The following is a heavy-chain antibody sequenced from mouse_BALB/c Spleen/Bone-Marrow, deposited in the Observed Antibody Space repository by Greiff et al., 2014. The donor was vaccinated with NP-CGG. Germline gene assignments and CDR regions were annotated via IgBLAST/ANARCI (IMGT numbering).Heavy chain of an antibody. V-gene: IGHV14-3*02. CDR2: IDPANGNT. D-gene: IGHD1-1*01. CDR1: GFNIKDTY. CDR3: ASYYYGSSLFAY. Sequence: VQLKDSGAELVKPGASVKLSCTASGFNIKDTYMHWVKQRPEQGLEWIGRIDPANGNTKYDPKFQGKATITADTSSNTAYLQLSSLTSEDTAVYYCASYYYGSSLFAYWGQGTLVPVSA. J-gene: IGHJ3*01.